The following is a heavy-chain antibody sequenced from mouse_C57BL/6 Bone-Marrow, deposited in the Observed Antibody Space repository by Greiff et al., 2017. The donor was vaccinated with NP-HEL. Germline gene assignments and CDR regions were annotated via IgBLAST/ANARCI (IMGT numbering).Heavy chain of an antibody. CDR2: INYDGNN. CDR3: TREGGYYGSPFAY. V-gene: IGHV3-6*01. CDR1: GYSVTSGYY. Sequence: EVKLQESGPGLVKPSQSLSLTCSVTGYSVTSGYYWTWIRQFPGNKLEWMGYINYDGNNNYNPSLKDRISITPDTSKNQFFLKLNSVTTEDTATYYCTREGGYYGSPFAYWGQGTLVTVSA. D-gene: IGHD1-1*01. J-gene: IGHJ3*01.